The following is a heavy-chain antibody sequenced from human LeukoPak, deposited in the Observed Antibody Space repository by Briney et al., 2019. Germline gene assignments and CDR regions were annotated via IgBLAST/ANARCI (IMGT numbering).Heavy chain of an antibody. CDR3: ARDLNDYYSYYFDY. Sequence: SGGSLRLSCAASGFTFSSYEMNWVRQAPGKGLEWVSYISSSSSYIYYADSVKGRFTISRDNAKNSLYLQMNSLRAEDSALYYCARDLNDYYSYYFDYWGQGTLVTVSS. V-gene: IGHV3-21*05. CDR1: GFTFSSYE. J-gene: IGHJ4*02. D-gene: IGHD3-22*01. CDR2: ISSSSSYI.